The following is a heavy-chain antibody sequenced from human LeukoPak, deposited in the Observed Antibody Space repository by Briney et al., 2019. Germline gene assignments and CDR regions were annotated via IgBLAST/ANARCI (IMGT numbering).Heavy chain of an antibody. CDR2: INWDGGST. CDR3: ARVTHSGGDWRYDY. CDR1: GFTFDDYA. Sequence: GGSLRLSCAASGFTFDDYAMHWVRQVPGKGLEWVSLINWDGGSTYYADSVKGRFTISRDNAKNSLYLQMNSLRAEDTAVYYCARVTHSGGDWRYDYWGQGTLVTVSS. V-gene: IGHV3-43D*03. J-gene: IGHJ4*02. D-gene: IGHD2-21*02.